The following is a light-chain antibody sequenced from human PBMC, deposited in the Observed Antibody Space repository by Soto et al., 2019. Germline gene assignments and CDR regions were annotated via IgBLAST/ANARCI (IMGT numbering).Light chain of an antibody. CDR1: SSDVGGYDH. J-gene: IGLJ1*01. Sequence: QSALTQPRSVSGSPGQSVTISCTGTSSDVGGYDHVSWYQQQPGEALKVLFYDVNKRPSGGPYRCSGSRSGNTGSLTISGIQAEDEADYYCCSSAGRYSDLFGTGTKVTVL. V-gene: IGLV2-11*01. CDR3: CSSAGRYSDL. CDR2: DVN.